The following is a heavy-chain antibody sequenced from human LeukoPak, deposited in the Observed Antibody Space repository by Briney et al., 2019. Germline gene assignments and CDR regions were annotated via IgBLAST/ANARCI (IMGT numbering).Heavy chain of an antibody. V-gene: IGHV5-51*01. CDR3: ARFGGSGCSIYYFDY. Sequence: GESLKISCKASGYSFTTYWIGWVRQTPGKGLEWMGIIYPADSSTEYSPSFQGQVTISVDRSVNTAYLQWSRLKASDTATYYCARFGGSGCSIYYFDYWGQGTLVTVSS. J-gene: IGHJ4*02. CDR1: GYSFTTYW. D-gene: IGHD6-19*01. CDR2: IYPADSST.